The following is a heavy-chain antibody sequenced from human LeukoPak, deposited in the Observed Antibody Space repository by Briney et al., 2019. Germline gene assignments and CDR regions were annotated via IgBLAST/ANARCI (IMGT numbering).Heavy chain of an antibody. J-gene: IGHJ5*02. V-gene: IGHV3-33*01. Sequence: GGSLRLSCAASGFTFSSYGMHWVRQAPGKGLEWVAVIWYDGSNKYYADSVKGRFTISRDNAKNTLYLQMNSLRAEDTAVYYCARGGGYSYGPLGPWGQGTLVTVSS. CDR3: ARGGGYSYGPLGP. CDR1: GFTFSSYG. CDR2: IWYDGSNK. D-gene: IGHD5-18*01.